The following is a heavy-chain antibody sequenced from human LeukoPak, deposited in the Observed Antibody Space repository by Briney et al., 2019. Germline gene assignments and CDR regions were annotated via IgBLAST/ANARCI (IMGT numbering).Heavy chain of an antibody. CDR1: GDSLTSPF. D-gene: IGHD5-24*01. Sequence: PSETLSLTCNVSGDSLTSPFWSWIRQTPRKGLEWIGYVFHSETTNYSPSLKSRVTISLDSSKKQFFLRLASVTAADTAVYYCARRMATVTDAFDIWGRGTMVSVSS. J-gene: IGHJ3*02. CDR3: ARRMATVTDAFDI. V-gene: IGHV4-59*08. CDR2: VFHSETT.